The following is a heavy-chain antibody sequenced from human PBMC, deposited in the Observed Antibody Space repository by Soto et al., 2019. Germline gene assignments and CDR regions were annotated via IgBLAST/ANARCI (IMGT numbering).Heavy chain of an antibody. J-gene: IGHJ3*01. D-gene: IGHD1-1*01. CDR1: GLTISGKKY. V-gene: IGHV3-53*01. CDR2: LYDVDGS. Sequence: DVQLVESGGGLIQPGESLRLSCAAFGLTISGKKYVAWVRQAPGKGLEWVSGLYDVDGSFYADSVRGRFTTSSDSSKTTFYLQMNGLRPDDTAVYYCATWHEREHAYDVWGQGTTVTVSS. CDR3: ATWHEREHAYDV.